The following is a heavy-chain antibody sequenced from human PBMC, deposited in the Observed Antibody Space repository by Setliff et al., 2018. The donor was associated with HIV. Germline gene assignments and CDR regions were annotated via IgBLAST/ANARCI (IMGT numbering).Heavy chain of an antibody. CDR3: ARGGSYDTFDY. V-gene: IGHV4-4*07. J-gene: IGHJ4*02. CDR2: IYTSGST. D-gene: IGHD3-22*01. CDR1: GGSITSSY. Sequence: TLSLTCTASGGSITSSYWSWIRQPAGKGLEWIGRIYTSGSTNYNPSLKSRVTMSIDTSKKQFSLKLASVTAADTAVCYCARGGSYDTFDYWGQGTLVTVSS.